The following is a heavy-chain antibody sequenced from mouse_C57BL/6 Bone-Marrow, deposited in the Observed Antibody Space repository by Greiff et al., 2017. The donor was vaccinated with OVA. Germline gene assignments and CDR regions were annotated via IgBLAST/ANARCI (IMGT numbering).Heavy chain of an antibody. CDR1: GYTFTSYG. Sequence: QVQLQQSGAELARPGASVKLSCKASGYTFTSYGISWVKQRTGQGLEWIGEIYPRSGNTYYNEKLKGKVTLTADKSSNTAYMELLSLTSEDSAVYFCARKGAYYDYGALFAYWGQGTLVTVSA. CDR3: ARKGAYYDYGALFAY. J-gene: IGHJ3*01. D-gene: IGHD2-4*01. CDR2: IYPRSGNT. V-gene: IGHV1-81*01.